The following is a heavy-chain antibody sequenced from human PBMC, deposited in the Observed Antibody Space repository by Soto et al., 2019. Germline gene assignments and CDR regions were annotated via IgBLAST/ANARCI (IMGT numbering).Heavy chain of an antibody. CDR1: GFTFSNAW. Sequence: PGGSLRLSCAASGFTFSNAWMNWVRQAPGKGLEWVGRIKSKIDGGTTDYAAPVKGRFTISRDDSRNTLYLQMNSLKTEDTAVYYCATRGGLSRHQGMDVWGQGTTVTVSS. V-gene: IGHV3-15*07. J-gene: IGHJ6*02. CDR2: IKSKIDGGTT. CDR3: ATRGGLSRHQGMDV. D-gene: IGHD3-3*01.